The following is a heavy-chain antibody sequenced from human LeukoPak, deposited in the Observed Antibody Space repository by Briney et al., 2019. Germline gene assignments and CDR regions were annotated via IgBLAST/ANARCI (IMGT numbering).Heavy chain of an antibody. CDR1: GFTFSTHG. J-gene: IGHJ4*02. CDR3: TRAAPGFGSYRISWYTPFDY. D-gene: IGHD6-13*01. CDR2: VSTGGTFM. V-gene: IGHV3-21*01. Sequence: PGGSLRLCCAASGFTFSTHGMSWVRQAPGKGLEGVSFVSTGGTFMDYADSVNGRFNVSRDDAKNSLYLPRNSLIVEETAIYYCTRAAPGFGSYRISWYTPFDYWGQGTLLTVSS.